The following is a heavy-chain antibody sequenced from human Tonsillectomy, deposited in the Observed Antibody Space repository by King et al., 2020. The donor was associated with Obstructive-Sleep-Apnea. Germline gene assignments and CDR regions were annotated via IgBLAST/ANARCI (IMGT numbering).Heavy chain of an antibody. CDR3: AKTALSGYFDWLDNF. V-gene: IGHV1-2*02. J-gene: IGHJ4*02. D-gene: IGHD3-9*01. Sequence: QLVQSGAEMMRPGASVKVSCKASGYTFLAYDIHWMRQAPGQGLEWMGWINPKTGDTKSAQRFQGRVTMTRDTSINTVYMELYRLRSDDTAVYFCAKTALSGYFDWLDNFWGQGTLVTVSA. CDR2: INPKTGDT. CDR1: GYTFLAYD.